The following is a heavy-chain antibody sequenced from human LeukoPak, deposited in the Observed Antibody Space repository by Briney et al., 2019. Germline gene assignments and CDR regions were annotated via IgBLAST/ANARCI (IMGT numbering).Heavy chain of an antibody. CDR3: TRDLDY. J-gene: IGHJ4*02. Sequence: SETLSLTCTVSGGSISSNYWSWIRQTPGKGLEWIGYINYSGSTNYNPPLKSRVTISVDTSKNQFSLKLNSVTAADTAVYYCTRDLDYWGQGTLVTVSS. CDR2: INYSGST. V-gene: IGHV4-59*12. CDR1: GGSISSNY.